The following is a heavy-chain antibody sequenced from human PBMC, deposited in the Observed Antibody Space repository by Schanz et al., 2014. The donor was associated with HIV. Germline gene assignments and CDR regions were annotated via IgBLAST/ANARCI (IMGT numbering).Heavy chain of an antibody. Sequence: QVQLVQSGAEVKKPGASVKVSCKASGYTFTSYGISWVRQAPGQGLEWMGWISTFSSHTNYAQKFQGRVTMTTDTSTKIAYMEVRSLRSDDTAVYFCARDLPSSATPYGMDVWGQGTAVTVSS. V-gene: IGHV1-18*04. CDR2: ISTFSSHT. J-gene: IGHJ6*02. CDR3: ARDLPSSATPYGMDV. CDR1: GYTFTSYG. D-gene: IGHD2-15*01.